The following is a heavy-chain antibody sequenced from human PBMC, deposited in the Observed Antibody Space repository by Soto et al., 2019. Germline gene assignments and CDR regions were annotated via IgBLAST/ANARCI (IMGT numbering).Heavy chain of an antibody. J-gene: IGHJ5*02. V-gene: IGHV1-2*04. CDR1: GYTFTGYY. CDR3: ARGRKYSSSPLSWFEP. Sequence: ASVKVSCKASGYTFTGYYMHWVRQAPGQGLEWMGWINPNSGGTNYAQKFQGWVTMTRDTSISTAYMELSRLRSDDTAVYYCARGRKYSSSPLSWFEPWGQGTLVTVSS. CDR2: INPNSGGT. D-gene: IGHD6-6*01.